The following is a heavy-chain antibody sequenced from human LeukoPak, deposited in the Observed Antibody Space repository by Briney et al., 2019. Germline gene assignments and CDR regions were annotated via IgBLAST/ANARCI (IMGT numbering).Heavy chain of an antibody. CDR1: EASITSGTFY. J-gene: IGHJ6*04. V-gene: IGHV4-61*01. D-gene: IGHD3-9*01. Sequence: SETLSLTCSVSEASITSGTFYWTWIRQPPGKELEWLGYIYYSGSTNYNPSLKSRVTISVDTSKNQFSLKLSSVTAADTAVYYCARIGTYYDILTGQHYYYGMDVWGKGTTVTVSS. CDR3: ARIGTYYDILTGQHYYYGMDV. CDR2: IYYSGST.